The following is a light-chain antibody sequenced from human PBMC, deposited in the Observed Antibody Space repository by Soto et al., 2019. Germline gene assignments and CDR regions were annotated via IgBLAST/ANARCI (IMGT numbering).Light chain of an antibody. CDR1: QSVSSN. CDR3: RQYNNWPPWT. CDR2: GAS. J-gene: IGKJ1*01. Sequence: EVVMTQSPATLSVSPGERATLSCRASQSVSSNLAWYQQKPGQAPRLLIYGASTRATGVPARFSGSGSGTEFTLSISSLQSEDFGVYYCRQYNNWPPWTFGQGTKVDIK. V-gene: IGKV3-15*01.